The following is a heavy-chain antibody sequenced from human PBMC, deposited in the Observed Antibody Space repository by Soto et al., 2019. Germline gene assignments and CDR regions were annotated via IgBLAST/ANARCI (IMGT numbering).Heavy chain of an antibody. CDR3: ATADCSGGSCYRGRYYGMDV. Sequence: QVQLVQSGAEVKKPGSSVKVSCKASGGTFSRNDISWLRQAPGQGLEWMGGIIPIFGTANYAQKFQGRVTITADKSTSTAYMELSSLRSEDTAVYYCATADCSGGSCYRGRYYGMDVWGQGTTVTVSS. CDR2: IIPIFGTA. J-gene: IGHJ6*02. D-gene: IGHD2-15*01. V-gene: IGHV1-69*06. CDR1: GGTFSRND.